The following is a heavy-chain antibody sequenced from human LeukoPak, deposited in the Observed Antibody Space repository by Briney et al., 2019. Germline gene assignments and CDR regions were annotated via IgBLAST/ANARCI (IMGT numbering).Heavy chain of an antibody. D-gene: IGHD3-10*01. V-gene: IGHV3-9*01. CDR2: ISWNSGSI. Sequence: GGPLRLSCAASGFTFDDYAMHWVRQAPGKGLEWVSGISWNSGSIGYADSVKGRFTISRDNAKNSLYLQMNSLRAEDTAVYYCARDLQNTLLLWFGELSPFDYWGQGTLVTVSS. J-gene: IGHJ4*02. CDR3: ARDLQNTLLLWFGELSPFDY. CDR1: GFTFDDYA.